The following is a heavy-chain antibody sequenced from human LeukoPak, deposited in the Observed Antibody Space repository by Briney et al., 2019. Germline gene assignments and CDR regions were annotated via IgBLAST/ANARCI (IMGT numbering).Heavy chain of an antibody. CDR3: ARALGGMVNPGFFDY. V-gene: IGHV3-33*01. Sequence: GSLRLSCAASGFTFSSYGMHWVRQAPGKGLEWVAVIWYDGSNKYYADSVKGRFTISRDNSKNTLYLQMNSLRAEDTAVYYCARALGGMVNPGFFDYWGQGTLVTVSS. D-gene: IGHD2-8*01. CDR2: IWYDGSNK. J-gene: IGHJ4*02. CDR1: GFTFSSYG.